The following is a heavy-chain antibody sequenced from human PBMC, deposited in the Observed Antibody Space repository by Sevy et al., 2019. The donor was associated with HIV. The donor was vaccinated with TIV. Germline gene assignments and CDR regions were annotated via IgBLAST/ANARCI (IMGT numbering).Heavy chain of an antibody. D-gene: IGHD1-20*01. CDR1: GFTFSNFW. V-gene: IGHV3-74*01. CDR2: INRDATSI. J-gene: IGHJ5*02. Sequence: VGSLRLSCAASGFTFSNFWMHWVRQAPGKGLVWVSRINRDATSISYAESVKGRFTISRDNAKNTLYLQMDSLGAEDTAVYYCAPDWRYSWLGPWGQGTLVTVSS. CDR3: APDWRYSWLGP.